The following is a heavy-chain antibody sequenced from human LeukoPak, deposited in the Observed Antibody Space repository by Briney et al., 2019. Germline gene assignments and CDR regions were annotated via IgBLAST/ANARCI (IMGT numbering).Heavy chain of an antibody. CDR2: ISGSGGRT. Sequence: GGSLRLSCAASGFTFGSCAMSWVRQAPGKGLEWVSTISGSGGRTYYADSVKGRFTIARDNSKNTLYLQVNSLRAEDTAVYYCAKVDCSAGSCYSIDYWGQGTLVTVSS. CDR1: GFTFGSCA. J-gene: IGHJ4*02. D-gene: IGHD2-15*01. V-gene: IGHV3-23*01. CDR3: AKVDCSAGSCYSIDY.